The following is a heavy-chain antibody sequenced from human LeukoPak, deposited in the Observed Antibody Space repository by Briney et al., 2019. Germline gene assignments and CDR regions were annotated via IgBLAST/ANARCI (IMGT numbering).Heavy chain of an antibody. CDR2: IYNSGST. Sequence: SETLSLTCTVSGGSISSYYWSWIRQPPGKGLEWIGHIYNSGSTYYNPSLKSRVTISVDTSQNQFSLKLNSVTAADTAVYYCARESVYYYDSSGSNPFDYWGQGTLVTVSS. CDR3: ARESVYYYDSSGSNPFDY. V-gene: IGHV4-59*12. D-gene: IGHD3-22*01. CDR1: GGSISSYY. J-gene: IGHJ4*02.